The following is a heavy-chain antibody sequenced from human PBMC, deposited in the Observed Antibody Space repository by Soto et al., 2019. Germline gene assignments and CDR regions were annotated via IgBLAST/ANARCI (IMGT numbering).Heavy chain of an antibody. J-gene: IGHJ4*02. Sequence: GASVKVSCKASGFTFTIYGVTWVRQAPGQGLEWMGWISAYNGNTNYAQKLQGRVTMTTDTSTSTAYMELRSLRSDDTAVYYCARDLEVGATAYFDYWGQGTLVPVSS. CDR1: GFTFTIYG. D-gene: IGHD1-26*01. CDR2: ISAYNGNT. CDR3: ARDLEVGATAYFDY. V-gene: IGHV1-18*01.